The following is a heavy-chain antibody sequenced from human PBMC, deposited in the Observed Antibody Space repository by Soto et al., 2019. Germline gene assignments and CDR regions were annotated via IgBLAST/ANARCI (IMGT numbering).Heavy chain of an antibody. Sequence: PSETLSLTCTVSGGSISSGDYYWSWIRHPPGKGLEWIGYIYYSGSTYYNPSLKSRVTISVDTSKNQFSLKLSSVTAADTAVYYCARARYDSSGYYPDFYYYYGMDVWGQGTTVTVSS. CDR3: ARARYDSSGYYPDFYYYYGMDV. CDR2: IYYSGST. V-gene: IGHV4-30-4*01. J-gene: IGHJ6*02. CDR1: GGSISSGDYY. D-gene: IGHD3-22*01.